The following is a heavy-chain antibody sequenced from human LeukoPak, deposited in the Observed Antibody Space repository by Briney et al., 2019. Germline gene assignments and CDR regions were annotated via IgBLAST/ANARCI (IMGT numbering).Heavy chain of an antibody. D-gene: IGHD3-10*01. CDR3: ARGDLWLGH. Sequence: PGGSLRLSCAASGFTFSTYWMSWVRQAPGRGLAWVANIKQDGSEKYYVDSVKGRLTISRDNAKNSLYLQMNSLRVEDTAVYYCARGDLWLGHWGQGSLVTVSS. CDR2: IKQDGSEK. V-gene: IGHV3-7*01. J-gene: IGHJ4*02. CDR1: GFTFSTYW.